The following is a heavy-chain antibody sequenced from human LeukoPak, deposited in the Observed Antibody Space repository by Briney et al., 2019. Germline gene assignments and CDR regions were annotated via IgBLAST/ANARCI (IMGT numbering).Heavy chain of an antibody. J-gene: IGHJ4*02. V-gene: IGHV4-30-4*08. CDR2: IYYSGST. CDR3: ARELGGYYDSSGYQVDY. Sequence: SETLSLTCAVYGGSFSGYYWSWIRQPPGKGLEWIGYIYYSGSTYYNPSLKSRVTISVDTSKNQFSLKLSSATAADTAVYYCARELGGYYDSSGYQVDYWGQGTLVTVSS. CDR1: GGSFSGYY. D-gene: IGHD3-22*01.